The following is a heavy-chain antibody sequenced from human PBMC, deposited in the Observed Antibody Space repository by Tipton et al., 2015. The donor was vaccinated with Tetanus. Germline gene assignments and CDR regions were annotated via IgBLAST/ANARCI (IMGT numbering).Heavy chain of an antibody. V-gene: IGHV3-48*02. CDR1: GFPFHSYH. Sequence: SLRLSCATSGFPFHSYHMAWVRQAPGKGLEWISYIGDATGVIQYADSVRGRFIVSRDNAASSLFLQMTGLRHEDRAVYFCARDIVSGHHVFDCWGRGTLVTVSS. CDR2: IGDATGVI. CDR3: ARDIVSGHHVFDC. D-gene: IGHD2-15*01. J-gene: IGHJ4*02.